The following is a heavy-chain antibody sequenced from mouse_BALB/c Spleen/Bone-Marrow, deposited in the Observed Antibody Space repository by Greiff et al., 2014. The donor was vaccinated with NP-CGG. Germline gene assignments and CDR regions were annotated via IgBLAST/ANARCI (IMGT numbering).Heavy chain of an antibody. CDR2: ILPGSGST. Sequence: QVQLQQPGAELMKPGASVKISCKTSGYTFSSYWIEWVKQRPGHGLEWIGEILPGSGSTNSNEKFKGKATFTADTSSNTAYTQLSSLTSEDSAVYYCARELGLRLAYWGQGTLVTVSA. J-gene: IGHJ3*01. V-gene: IGHV1-9*01. CDR1: GYTFSSYW. CDR3: ARELGLRLAY. D-gene: IGHD3-1*01.